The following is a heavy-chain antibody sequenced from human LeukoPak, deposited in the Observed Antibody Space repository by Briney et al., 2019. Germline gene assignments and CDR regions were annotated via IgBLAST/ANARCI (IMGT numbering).Heavy chain of an antibody. CDR2: IKQDGSEK. Sequence: GGSLRLSCAASGFTFSSYWMSWVRQAPGKGLEWVASIKQDGSEKYYVDSVKGRFTISRDNAKNSLYLQMNSLRAEDTAVYYCAREFSGYAFDIWGQGTMVTVSS. J-gene: IGHJ3*02. D-gene: IGHD6-19*01. V-gene: IGHV3-7*01. CDR3: AREFSGYAFDI. CDR1: GFTFSSYW.